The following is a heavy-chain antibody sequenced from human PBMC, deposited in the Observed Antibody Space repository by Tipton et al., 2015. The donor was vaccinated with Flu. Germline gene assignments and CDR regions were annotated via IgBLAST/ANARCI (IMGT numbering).Heavy chain of an antibody. J-gene: IGHJ6*03. CDR2: IYYSGST. D-gene: IGHD5-12*01. V-gene: IGHV4-59*01. Sequence: TLSLTCTVSGGSISSYYWSWIRQPPGKGLEWIGYIYYSGSTNYNPSLKSRVTISVDTSKNQFSLKLSSVTAADTAVYYCARMAVATIKDYYYYYMDVWGEGTTVTVSS. CDR1: GGSISSYY. CDR3: ARMAVATIKDYYYYYMDV.